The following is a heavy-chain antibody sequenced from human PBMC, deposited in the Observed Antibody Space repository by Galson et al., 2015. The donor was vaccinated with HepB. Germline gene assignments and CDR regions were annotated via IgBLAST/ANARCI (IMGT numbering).Heavy chain of an antibody. D-gene: IGHD1/OR15-1a*01. Sequence: SLRLSCAASGFSLSDSWMTWVRQSAARGLEWVANINEDGSAKPYLDSVKGRFTISRDNAKNSVFLQMDSLRADDTAIYYCARGNNPNYWGHGTLVTVSS. CDR1: GFSLSDSW. J-gene: IGHJ4*01. V-gene: IGHV3-7*03. CDR3: ARGNNPNY. CDR2: INEDGSAK.